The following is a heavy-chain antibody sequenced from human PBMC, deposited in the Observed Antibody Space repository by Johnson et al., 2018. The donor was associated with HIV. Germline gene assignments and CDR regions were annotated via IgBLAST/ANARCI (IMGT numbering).Heavy chain of an antibody. CDR3: ARDQATGAFDI. CDR1: GFTVSSNY. V-gene: IGHV3-33*08. Sequence: VQLVESGGGLIQPGGSLRLSCAASGFTVSSNYMSWVRQAPGKGLEWVAVMWYDGSNKYYADSVKGRFTISRDNSKNTLYLQMNSLRAGDTAVYYCARDQATGAFDIWGQGTMVTVSS. D-gene: IGHD1-26*01. CDR2: MWYDGSNK. J-gene: IGHJ3*02.